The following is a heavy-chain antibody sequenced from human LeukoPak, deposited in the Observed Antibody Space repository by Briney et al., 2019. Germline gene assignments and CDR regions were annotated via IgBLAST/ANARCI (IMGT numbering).Heavy chain of an antibody. CDR1: GGSISGYY. V-gene: IGHV4-59*01. CDR2: IYCSGGT. Sequence: SETLSLTCTVSGGSISGYYWSWIRQPPGKGLEWIGYIYCSGGTNYNPSLQSRVTISVDTSKNQFSLKLSSVTAADTAVYYCARDRGRASWFDPWGQGTAVTVSS. J-gene: IGHJ5*02. D-gene: IGHD3-10*01. CDR3: ARDRGRASWFDP.